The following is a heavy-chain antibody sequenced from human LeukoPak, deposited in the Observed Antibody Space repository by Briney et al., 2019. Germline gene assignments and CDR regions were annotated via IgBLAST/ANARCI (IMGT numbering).Heavy chain of an antibody. V-gene: IGHV3-7*01. Sequence: PSETLSLTCTVSGYSISSGYHWGWIRQAPGKGLEWVANVKEDGIEKTYVDSVKGRFTISRDNAKNSLYLQMNYLRAEDTAVYFCADPGFPFWGQGTLVTVSS. CDR2: VKEDGIEK. J-gene: IGHJ4*02. CDR1: GYSISSGY. CDR3: ADPGFPF.